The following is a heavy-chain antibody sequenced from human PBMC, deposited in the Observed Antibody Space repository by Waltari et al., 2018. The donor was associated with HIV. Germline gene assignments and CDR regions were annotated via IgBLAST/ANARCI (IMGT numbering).Heavy chain of an antibody. D-gene: IGHD1-20*01. CDR3: ARDWTITATTRVDF. V-gene: IGHV3-33*01. CDR2: MWYDGGNE. J-gene: IGHJ4*03. Sequence: QVQLAESGGGVVQPGRSLRLSCVASGFIFNKFGMHWVRQKPGKGLEWVAAMWYDGGNEYYADSVKGRFTISRDNSKNTLYLQMNSLRAEDTAVYYCARDWTITATTRVDFWGPGTLVTVSS. CDR1: GFIFNKFG.